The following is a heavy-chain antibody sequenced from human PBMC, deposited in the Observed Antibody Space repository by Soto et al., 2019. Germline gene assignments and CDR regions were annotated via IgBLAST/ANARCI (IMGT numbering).Heavy chain of an antibody. V-gene: IGHV4-38-2*01. CDR2: MYHSGIT. CDR1: GYSIRSGYF. J-gene: IGHJ6*02. D-gene: IGHD6-6*01. CDR3: ARPMYSTSAQLYYGMDV. Sequence: SETLSLTCAVSGYSIRSGYFWGWIRQPPGKGLEWIGSMYHSGITYYNLSLKSRVTISVDTSKNQLSLKLSSATAADTAVYYCARPMYSTSAQLYYGMDVWAKGPRSPSP.